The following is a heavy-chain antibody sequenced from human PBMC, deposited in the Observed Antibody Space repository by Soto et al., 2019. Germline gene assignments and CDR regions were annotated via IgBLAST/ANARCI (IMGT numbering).Heavy chain of an antibody. CDR2: TYNEFT. V-gene: IGHV3-66*01. CDR3: VREPRYCSGGSCSIMGDAFDI. CDR1: GFTVTEIY. J-gene: IGHJ3*02. Sequence: PGGSLRLSCVASGFTVTEIYMNWVRQAPGKGLEWVSVTYNEFTDYADSVRGRFSISTDSSKNALYLQMNSLRAEDSAVYYCVREPRYCSGGSCSIMGDAFDIWGQGTMVPVSS. D-gene: IGHD2-15*01.